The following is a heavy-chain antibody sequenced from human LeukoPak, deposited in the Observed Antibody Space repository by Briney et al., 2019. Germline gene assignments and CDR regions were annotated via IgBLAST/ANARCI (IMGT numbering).Heavy chain of an antibody. D-gene: IGHD3-16*01. CDR1: GFTVSNNY. J-gene: IGHJ4*02. Sequence: HAGGSLRLSCAASGFTVSNNYMTWVRQAPGKGLEWVSVIYSGGSTNYAHSVKGRFTISRDNSKNTLYLQMNSLRAEDTAVYYCARDLGLGVIDYWGQGTLVIVSS. V-gene: IGHV3-66*01. CDR3: ARDLGLGVIDY. CDR2: IYSGGST.